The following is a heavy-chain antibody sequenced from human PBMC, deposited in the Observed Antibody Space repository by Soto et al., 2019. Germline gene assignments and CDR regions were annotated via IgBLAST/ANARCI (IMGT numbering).Heavy chain of an antibody. CDR3: QPLRTAEAVYWFDT. D-gene: IGHD6-13*01. V-gene: IGHV4-39*01. Sequence: PSETLSLTCTVSGGSISSSSYYWGWIRQPPGKGLEWIGSIYYSGSTYYNPSLKSRVTISVDTSKNQFSLKLSSVTAADTAVYYRQPLRTAEAVYWFDTRGQGTLVTVSS. CDR1: GGSISSSSYY. CDR2: IYYSGST. J-gene: IGHJ5*02.